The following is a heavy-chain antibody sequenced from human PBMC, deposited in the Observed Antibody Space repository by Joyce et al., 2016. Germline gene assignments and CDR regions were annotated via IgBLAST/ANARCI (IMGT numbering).Heavy chain of an antibody. Sequence: EVQLVESGGGLVQPGGSLRLSCAASGLTFSNYWMNWVRQAAGKGLGWVANVKQEGSENYYVDSVKGRFTISRDNGKNSLYLQMNSLRVEDTAVYFCATASGPGTNFDYWGQGTLVTVSS. D-gene: IGHD6-19*01. V-gene: IGHV3-7*01. CDR2: VKQEGSEN. CDR3: ATASGPGTNFDY. CDR1: GLTFSNYW. J-gene: IGHJ4*02.